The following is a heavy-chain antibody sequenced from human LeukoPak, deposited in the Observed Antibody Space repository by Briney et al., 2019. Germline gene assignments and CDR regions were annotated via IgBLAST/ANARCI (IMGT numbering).Heavy chain of an antibody. J-gene: IGHJ6*02. Sequence: GRSLRLSCAASGFTFSSYAMHWVRQAPGKGLEWVAVISYDGSNKYYADSVKGRFTISRDNSKNTLYLQMSSLRAEDTAVYYCARDDGYCSSTSCYASYYYYGMDVWGQGTTVTVSS. D-gene: IGHD2-2*03. CDR1: GFTFSSYA. CDR3: ARDDGYCSSTSCYASYYYYGMDV. CDR2: ISYDGSNK. V-gene: IGHV3-30*04.